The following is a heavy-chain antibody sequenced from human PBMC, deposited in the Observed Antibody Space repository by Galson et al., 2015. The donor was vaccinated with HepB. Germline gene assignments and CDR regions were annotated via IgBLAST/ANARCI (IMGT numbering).Heavy chain of an antibody. D-gene: IGHD3-3*01. V-gene: IGHV1-69*13. CDR1: GGTFSSYA. CDR2: IIPIFGTA. CDR3: ARALRGGSGYYPRTSGYYYYMDV. J-gene: IGHJ6*03. Sequence: SVKVSCKASGGTFSSYAISWVRQAPGQGLEWMGGIIPIFGTANYAQKFQGRVTITADESTSTAYMELSSLRSEDTAVYYCARALRGGSGYYPRTSGYYYYMDVWGKGTTVTVSS.